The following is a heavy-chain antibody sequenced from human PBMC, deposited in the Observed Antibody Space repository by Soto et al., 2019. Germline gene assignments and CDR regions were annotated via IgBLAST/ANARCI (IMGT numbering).Heavy chain of an antibody. J-gene: IGHJ6*02. CDR2: TYYRSKWYN. Sequence: SQTLSLTCAISGDRVSSNSAAWNWIRQSPSRGLEWLGRTYYRSKWYNDYAVSVKSRITNNPDTSKNQFSLQLDSVTPEDTAVYYCARAHGDFWSGPYYGMDVWGQGTTVTVSS. V-gene: IGHV6-1*01. D-gene: IGHD3-3*01. CDR3: ARAHGDFWSGPYYGMDV. CDR1: GDRVSSNSAA.